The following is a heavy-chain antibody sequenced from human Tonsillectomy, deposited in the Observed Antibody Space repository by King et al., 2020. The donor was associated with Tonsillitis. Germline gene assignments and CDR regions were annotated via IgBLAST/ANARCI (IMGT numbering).Heavy chain of an antibody. D-gene: IGHD3-22*01. Sequence: QLVQSGGGLVQPGGSLRLSCTASGFTFSSYSMNWARQAPGKGLEWISSISRSSSTIYYADSVQGRFTISRDNAKNSLSLQMSSLRAEDTAVYYCARDLDYYDSSAPFDYWGQGTLVTVSS. CDR2: ISRSSSTI. V-gene: IGHV3-48*01. J-gene: IGHJ4*02. CDR3: ARDLDYYDSSAPFDY. CDR1: GFTFSSYS.